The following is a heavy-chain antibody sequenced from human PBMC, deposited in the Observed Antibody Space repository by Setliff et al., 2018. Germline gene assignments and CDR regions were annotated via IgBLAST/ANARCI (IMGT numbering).Heavy chain of an antibody. D-gene: IGHD2-8*01. Sequence: PSETLSLTCNVPGVSFSSTTFYWAWIRQSPGKGLEWIGSVSFFGSAYYNPSLQSRGAISLDTSRNQFSLELSSVTAADTAVYYCARDPGVHSGTWCLDSWGQGTQVTVS. CDR3: ARDPGVHSGTWCLDS. V-gene: IGHV4-39*07. CDR1: GVSFSSTTFY. CDR2: VSFFGSA. J-gene: IGHJ4*02.